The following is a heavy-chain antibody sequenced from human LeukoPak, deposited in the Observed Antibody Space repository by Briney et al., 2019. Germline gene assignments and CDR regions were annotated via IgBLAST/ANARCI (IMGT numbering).Heavy chain of an antibody. D-gene: IGHD6-6*01. CDR2: IYHSGST. J-gene: IGHJ5*02. Sequence: SETLSLTCTVSGGSVSSGSYYWSWIRQPPGKGLEWIGYIYHSGSTNYNPSLKSRVTISVDTSKNQFSLKLSSVTAADTAVYYCARAWSIAAPHLLYWFDPWGQGTLVTVSS. CDR1: GGSVSSGSYY. CDR3: ARAWSIAAPHLLYWFDP. V-gene: IGHV4-61*01.